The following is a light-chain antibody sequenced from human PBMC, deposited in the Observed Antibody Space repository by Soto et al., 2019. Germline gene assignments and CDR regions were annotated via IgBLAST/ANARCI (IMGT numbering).Light chain of an antibody. V-gene: IGLV2-14*01. CDR1: SSDVGG. CDR3: SSYTSSSTRV. Sequence: QSALTQPASVSGSPGKSITISCTGTSSDVGGVSWYQQHPGKAPKLMIYDVSNRPSGVSNRFSGSKSGNTASLTISGLQAEDEADYYCSSYTSSSTRVFGTGTKLTVL. J-gene: IGLJ1*01. CDR2: DVS.